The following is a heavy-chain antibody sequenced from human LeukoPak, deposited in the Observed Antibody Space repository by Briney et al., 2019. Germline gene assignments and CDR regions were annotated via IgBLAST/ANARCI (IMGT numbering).Heavy chain of an antibody. CDR1: GYTFTSYA. Sequence: SVKVSCKASGYTFTSYAISWVRQAPGQGLEWMGGIIPIFGTANYAQKFQGRVTITADESTSTAYMELSSLRSEDTAVYYCARVDYDSSGYYSFDYWGQGTLVTVSS. CDR3: ARVDYDSSGYYSFDY. CDR2: IIPIFGTA. V-gene: IGHV1-69*13. D-gene: IGHD3-22*01. J-gene: IGHJ4*02.